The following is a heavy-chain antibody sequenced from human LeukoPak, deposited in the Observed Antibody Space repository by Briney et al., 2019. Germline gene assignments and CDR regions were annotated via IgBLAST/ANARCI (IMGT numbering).Heavy chain of an antibody. CDR1: GVAISRGGYA. D-gene: IGHD3-22*01. CDR2: IYHSGTT. Sequence: SETLSLTCAVSGVAISRGGYAWNWIRQPPGKGLEWIAYIYHSGTTYYNPSLKSRATISVDTSKNQFSLKLSSVTAADTAVYYCARGPYKYDGSGAFDIWGQGTMVTVSS. V-gene: IGHV4-30-4*07. J-gene: IGHJ3*02. CDR3: ARGPYKYDGSGAFDI.